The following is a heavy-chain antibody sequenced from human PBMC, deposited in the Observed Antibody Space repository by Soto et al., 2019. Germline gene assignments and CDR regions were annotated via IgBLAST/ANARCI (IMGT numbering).Heavy chain of an antibody. D-gene: IGHD3-22*01. J-gene: IGHJ5*02. V-gene: IGHV3-48*02. Sequence: GESLKISCAASGFTFSDYAMNWVRQAPGKGLDWVSYISNTSTTIYYADSVKGRFTISRDNAKNSLFLQMNSLRDEDTAVYYCARTSFYYDSNGYYYSWFDPWGQGTLVTVS. CDR2: ISNTSTTI. CDR1: GFTFSDYA. CDR3: ARTSFYYDSNGYYYSWFDP.